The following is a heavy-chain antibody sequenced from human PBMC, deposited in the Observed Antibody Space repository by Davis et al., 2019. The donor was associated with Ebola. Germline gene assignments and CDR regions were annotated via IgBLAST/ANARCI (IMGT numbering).Heavy chain of an antibody. CDR3: ARDRLTMVQGGAWFDP. Sequence: AASVKVSCKASGYTFTSYGISWVRQAPGQGLEWMGWISAYNGNTNYAQKLQGRVTMTTDTSTSTAYMELRSLRSDDTAVYYCARDRLTMVQGGAWFDPWGQGTLVTVSS. CDR2: ISAYNGNT. J-gene: IGHJ5*02. V-gene: IGHV1-18*01. D-gene: IGHD3-10*01. CDR1: GYTFTSYG.